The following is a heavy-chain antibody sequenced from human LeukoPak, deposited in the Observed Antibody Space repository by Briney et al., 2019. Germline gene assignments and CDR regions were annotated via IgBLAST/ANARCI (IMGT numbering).Heavy chain of an antibody. Sequence: GGSLRLSCAASGFTFSTYGMHWVRQAPGKGLEWVAFIRYDGSNKYHADSVKGRFTISRDNSKNTLYLQMNSLRAEDTALYYCARDLRWELEVHGYWGQGTLVTVSS. CDR1: GFTFSTYG. CDR3: ARDLRWELEVHGY. J-gene: IGHJ4*02. CDR2: IRYDGSNK. V-gene: IGHV3-30*02. D-gene: IGHD1-26*01.